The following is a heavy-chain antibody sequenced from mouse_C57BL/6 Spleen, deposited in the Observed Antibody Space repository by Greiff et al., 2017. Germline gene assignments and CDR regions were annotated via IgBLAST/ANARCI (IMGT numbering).Heavy chain of an antibody. D-gene: IGHD2-3*01. Sequence: EVQGVESGGGLVKPGGSLKLSCAASGFTFSDYGMHWVRQAPEKGLEWVAYISSGSSTIDYADTVNGRFTISRDNAKNTLFLQMTSLRSEDTAMYYCARRIDGYYDYWGQGTTLTVSS. V-gene: IGHV5-17*01. J-gene: IGHJ2*01. CDR2: ISSGSSTI. CDR3: ARRIDGYYDY. CDR1: GFTFSDYG.